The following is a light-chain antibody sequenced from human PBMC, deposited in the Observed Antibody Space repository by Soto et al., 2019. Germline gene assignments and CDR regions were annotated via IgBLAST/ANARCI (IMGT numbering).Light chain of an antibody. CDR3: QQYNDWPRT. J-gene: IGKJ1*01. V-gene: IGKV3-15*01. CDR1: QSVGKN. Sequence: EIVMTQSPATLSVFPGESASLSFRASQSVGKNVAWYRQKPGQAPRLLTDAASTSAAGIPARFSGSGSGTEFTLSSSSLQSEDFAVYYCQQYNDWPRTFGQGTKVDIK. CDR2: AAS.